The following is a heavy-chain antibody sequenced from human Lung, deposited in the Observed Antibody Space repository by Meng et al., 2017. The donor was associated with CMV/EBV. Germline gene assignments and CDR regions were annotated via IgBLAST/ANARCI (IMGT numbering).Heavy chain of an antibody. CDR3: ARAVYCIGTTCFFYPMDV. CDR1: GHTFTSYD. J-gene: IGHJ6*02. Sequence: ASVKVSCKASGHTFTSYDISWVRQAPGQGLEWMGWMNPNSGNTDSVQNFQGRVTMTRNTSISTAYMELSSLRSEDTAVYYCARAVYCIGTTCFFYPMDVWGQRTTVXVSS. CDR2: MNPNSGNT. V-gene: IGHV1-8*01. D-gene: IGHD2-2*01.